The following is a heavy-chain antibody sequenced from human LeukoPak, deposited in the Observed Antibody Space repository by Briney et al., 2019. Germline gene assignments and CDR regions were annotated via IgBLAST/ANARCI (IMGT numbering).Heavy chain of an antibody. CDR2: ISGSGGST. Sequence: GGSLRLSCAASGFTFSSYAMSWVRQAPGKGLEWVSAISGSGGSTYYADSVKGRFTISRDNSKNTLYLQMNSLRAEDTAVYYCAKVRGGRVVTMRPWYFDYWGQGTLVTVSS. D-gene: IGHD3-3*01. CDR1: GFTFSSYA. V-gene: IGHV3-23*01. J-gene: IGHJ4*02. CDR3: AKVRGGRVVTMRPWYFDY.